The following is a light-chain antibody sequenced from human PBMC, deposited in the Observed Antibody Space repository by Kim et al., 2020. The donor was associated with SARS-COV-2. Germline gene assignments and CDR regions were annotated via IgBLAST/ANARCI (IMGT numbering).Light chain of an antibody. Sequence: SSELTQDPAVSVALGQTVRITCQGDSLRSYYATWYQQKPGQAPILVIYGKNNRPSGIPDRFSGSSSGNTASLTITGTQAGAEADYYCNSRVSNDNVVFVG. CDR2: GKN. J-gene: IGLJ2*01. V-gene: IGLV3-19*01. CDR1: SLRSYY. CDR3: NSRVSNDNVV.